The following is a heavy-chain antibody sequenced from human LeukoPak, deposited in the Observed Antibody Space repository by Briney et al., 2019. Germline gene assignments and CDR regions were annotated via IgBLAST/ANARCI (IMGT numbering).Heavy chain of an antibody. CDR2: IIPIFGTA. CDR3: ATDSRSTSLGYYYGMDV. V-gene: IGHV1-69*06. CDR1: GGTFSSYA. Sequence: GASVKVSCKASGGTFSSYAISWVRQAPGQGLEWMGGIIPIFGTANYAQKFQGRVTMTEDTSTDTAYMELSSLRSEDTAVYYCATDSRSTSLGYYYGMDVWGQGTTVTVSS. D-gene: IGHD2-2*01. J-gene: IGHJ6*02.